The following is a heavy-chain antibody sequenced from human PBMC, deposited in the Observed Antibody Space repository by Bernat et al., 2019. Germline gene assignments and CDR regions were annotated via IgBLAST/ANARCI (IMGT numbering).Heavy chain of an antibody. CDR1: GFTFSSYA. V-gene: IGHV3-23*01. D-gene: IGHD2-2*01. CDR3: ASRDCSSTSCYVGYYYYYMDV. Sequence: EVQLLESGGGLVQPGGSLRLSCAASGFTFSSYAMSWVRQAPGKGLEWVSAISGSGGSTYYADSVKGRFTISRDNSKNTLYLQMNSLRAEDTAVYYCASRDCSSTSCYVGYYYYYMDVWGEGTTVTVSS. CDR2: ISGSGGST. J-gene: IGHJ6*03.